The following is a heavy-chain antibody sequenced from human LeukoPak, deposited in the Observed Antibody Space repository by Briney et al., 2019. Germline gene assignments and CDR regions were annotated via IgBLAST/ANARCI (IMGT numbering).Heavy chain of an antibody. D-gene: IGHD3-22*01. V-gene: IGHV3-30*04. CDR1: GFTFSSYA. Sequence: GGSLRLSCAASGFTFSSYAMHWVRQAPGKGLEWVAVISYDESNKYYADSVKGRFTISRDNAKNSLYLQMNSLRAEDTAVYYCARGGRGVYDSSGYFDYWGQGTLVTVSS. J-gene: IGHJ4*02. CDR3: ARGGRGVYDSSGYFDY. CDR2: ISYDESNK.